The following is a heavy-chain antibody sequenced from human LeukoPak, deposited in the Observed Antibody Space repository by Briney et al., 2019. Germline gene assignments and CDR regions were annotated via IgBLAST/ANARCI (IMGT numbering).Heavy chain of an antibody. CDR2: IYTSGST. CDR1: GGSISSYY. CDR3: ARETIFGVVKVDV. V-gene: IGHV4-4*09. J-gene: IGHJ6*04. Sequence: SETLSLTCTVSGGSISSYYWSWIRQPPGKGLEWIGYIYTSGSTNYNPSLKSRVTISVDTSKNQFSLKLSSVTAADTAVYYCARETIFGVVKVDVWGKGTTVTISS. D-gene: IGHD3-3*01.